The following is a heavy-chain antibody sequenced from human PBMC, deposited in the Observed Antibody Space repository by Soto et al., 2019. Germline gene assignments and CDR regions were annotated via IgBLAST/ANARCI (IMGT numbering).Heavy chain of an antibody. CDR2: LSAYNGNT. V-gene: IGHV1-18*01. Sequence: QVQLVQSGAEVKKPGASVKVSCKAPGYTFTSYAIIWVRHAPGQGLEWMGWLSAYNGNTNYAQKLQGRVTMTSDTSTCTGYMELRSLRSDDTAGYYCARDAPAADYGGQGTVVTVSS. CDR3: ARDAPAADY. CDR1: GYTFTSYA. J-gene: IGHJ4*02.